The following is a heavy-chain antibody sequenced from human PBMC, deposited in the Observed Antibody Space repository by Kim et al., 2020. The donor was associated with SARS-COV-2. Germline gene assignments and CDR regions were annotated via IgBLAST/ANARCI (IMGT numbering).Heavy chain of an antibody. CDR1: GFTFSSYA. D-gene: IGHD6-13*01. CDR3: ARSGYSSSWYEAAEYFQH. J-gene: IGHJ1*01. V-gene: IGHV3-30*04. Sequence: GGSLRLSCAASGFTFSSYAMHWVRQAPGKGLEWVAVISYDGSNKYYADSVKGRFTISRDNSKNTLYLQMNSLRAEDTAVYYCARSGYSSSWYEAAEYFQHWGQGTLVTVSS. CDR2: ISYDGSNK.